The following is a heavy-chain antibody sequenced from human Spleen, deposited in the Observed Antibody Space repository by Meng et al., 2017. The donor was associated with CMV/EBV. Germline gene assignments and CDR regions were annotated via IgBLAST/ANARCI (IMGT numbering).Heavy chain of an antibody. J-gene: IGHJ6*02. CDR3: ARREYSSYPYFYYYGMDV. CDR1: GYSFTSYW. V-gene: IGHV5-51*01. D-gene: IGHD6-6*01. CDR2: IYPGDSGT. Sequence: KVSCKGSGYSFTSYWIGWVRQMPGKGLEWMGIIYPGDSGTLYSPSFQGQVTISVDKSLSTAYLQLSSLKASDTAIYYCARREYSSYPYFYYYGMDVWGQGTTVTVSS.